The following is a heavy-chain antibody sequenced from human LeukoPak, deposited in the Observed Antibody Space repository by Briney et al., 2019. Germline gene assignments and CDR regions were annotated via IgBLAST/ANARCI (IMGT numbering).Heavy chain of an antibody. CDR2: ITSSSTYI. CDR1: GFSFSSHS. J-gene: IGHJ4*02. D-gene: IGHD1-26*01. CDR3: ARGSGSSAWLIDY. Sequence: GGSLRLSCAASGFSFSSHSMNWVRQAPGEGLEWVSIITSSSTYIDYAGSVRGRFTISRDDAKNSLLLQVNSLRAEDTALYYCARGSGSSAWLIDYWGQGALVTVSS. V-gene: IGHV3-21*01.